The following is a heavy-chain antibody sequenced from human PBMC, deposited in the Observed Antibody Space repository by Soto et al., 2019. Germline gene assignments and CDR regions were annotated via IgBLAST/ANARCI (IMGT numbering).Heavy chain of an antibody. D-gene: IGHD6-13*01. CDR1: GGSFSNYY. Sequence: SETLSLTCTVSGGSFSNYYWSWIRQPPGKGLEWIGYIYYSGSTNYNPSLKSRVIISVDASKNQFSLKLTSVTAADTAVYYCARAPQQLVFDYWGQGTLVTVSS. J-gene: IGHJ4*02. CDR2: IYYSGST. CDR3: ARAPQQLVFDY. V-gene: IGHV4-59*01.